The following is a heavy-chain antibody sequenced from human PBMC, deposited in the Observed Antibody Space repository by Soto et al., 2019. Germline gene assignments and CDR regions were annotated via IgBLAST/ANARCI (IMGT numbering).Heavy chain of an antibody. D-gene: IGHD2-15*01. CDR3: ARGYCSGGSCYGFVY. V-gene: IGHV1-3*01. Sequence: GASVKVSCKASGYTFTSYAMHWVRQAPGQRLEWMGWINAGNGNTKYSQKFQGRVIITRDTSASTAYMELSSLRSEDTAVYYCARGYCSGGSCYGFVYWGQGTLVTVSS. CDR1: GYTFTSYA. J-gene: IGHJ4*02. CDR2: INAGNGNT.